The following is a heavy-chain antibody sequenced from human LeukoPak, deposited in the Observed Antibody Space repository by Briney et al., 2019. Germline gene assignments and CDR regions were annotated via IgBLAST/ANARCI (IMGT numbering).Heavy chain of an antibody. CDR3: ARDVEMATIPGYFDY. Sequence: PGGSLRLSCAASGFTFSSYSMNWVRQAPGKGLEWISYISSRTIYYADSVKGRFTISRDNAKNSLYLQMNSLRDEDTAVYYCARDVEMATIPGYFDYWGQGTLVTVSS. D-gene: IGHD5-24*01. J-gene: IGHJ4*02. V-gene: IGHV3-48*02. CDR1: GFTFSSYS. CDR2: ISSRTI.